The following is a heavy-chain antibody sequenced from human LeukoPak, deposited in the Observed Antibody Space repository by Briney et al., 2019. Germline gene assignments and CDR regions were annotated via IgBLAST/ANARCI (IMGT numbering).Heavy chain of an antibody. Sequence: PSEALSLTCTVSGGSISSGSYYWGWIRQPPGQGLEWIGSIHYSGSTYYNPSLKSRVTISVDTSKNQFSLNLSSGTAADTAVYYCARGLWTITMVRGVMFDYWGQGTLVTVSS. V-gene: IGHV4-39*07. CDR2: IHYSGST. CDR3: ARGLWTITMVRGVMFDY. CDR1: GGSISSGSYY. J-gene: IGHJ4*02. D-gene: IGHD3-10*01.